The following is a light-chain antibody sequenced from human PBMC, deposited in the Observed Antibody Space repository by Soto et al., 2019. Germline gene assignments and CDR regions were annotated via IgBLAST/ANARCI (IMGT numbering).Light chain of an antibody. CDR2: AAS. Sequence: DIQMTQSPSSLSASVGDRVTITCRASQSISSYLNWYQQKPGKAPKLLIYAASSFQSGVPPRFSGSGSGTDFTPTIRSLQPEDLANYDCQQSYSSPYTFGRGTGVEIK. V-gene: IGKV1-39*01. J-gene: IGKJ2*01. CDR3: QQSYSSPYT. CDR1: QSISSY.